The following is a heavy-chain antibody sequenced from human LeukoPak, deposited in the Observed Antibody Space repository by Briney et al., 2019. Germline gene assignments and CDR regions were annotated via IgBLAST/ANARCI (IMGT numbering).Heavy chain of an antibody. CDR3: ARGLSGEQQLGRDYYYMDV. CDR1: GYTFSSYD. Sequence: ASVKVSCKASGYTFSSYDINWVRQATGQGLEWMGWMDPKSGNTGYAQKFQGRVTMTRDTSISAAYMELSSLRSEDTAVYYCARGLSGEQQLGRDYYYMDVWGKGTTVTISS. V-gene: IGHV1-8*01. CDR2: MDPKSGNT. J-gene: IGHJ6*03. D-gene: IGHD6-13*01.